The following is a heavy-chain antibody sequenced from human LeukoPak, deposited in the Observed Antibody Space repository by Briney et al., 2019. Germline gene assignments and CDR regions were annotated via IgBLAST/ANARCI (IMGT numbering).Heavy chain of an antibody. CDR3: AKDNGDPSPFDY. V-gene: IGHV3-33*06. J-gene: IGHJ4*02. CDR2: IWYDGSNK. Sequence: GGSLRLSCAASGFTFSSYGMHWVRQAPGKGLEWVAVIWYDGSNKYYADSVKGRFTISRDNSKNTLYLQMNSLRAEDTAVYYCAKDNGDPSPFDYWGQGTLVTVSS. CDR1: GFTFSSYG. D-gene: IGHD4-17*01.